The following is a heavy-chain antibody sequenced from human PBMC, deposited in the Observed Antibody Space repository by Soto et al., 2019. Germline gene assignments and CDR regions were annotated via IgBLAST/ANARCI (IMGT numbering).Heavy chain of an antibody. J-gene: IGHJ4*02. D-gene: IGHD6-13*01. V-gene: IGHV1-18*01. CDR2: INPYNGNT. CDR1: GYTFTNYG. CDR3: ASRLAAAELV. Sequence: QVQLVQSGAEVKKPGASVKVSCKASGYTFTNYGISWVRQAPGQGLEWMGWINPYNGNTNYAQKLQGRATMTTDTSTITAYMELRSLRSDDTAVYYCASRLAAAELVWGQGTLVTVSS.